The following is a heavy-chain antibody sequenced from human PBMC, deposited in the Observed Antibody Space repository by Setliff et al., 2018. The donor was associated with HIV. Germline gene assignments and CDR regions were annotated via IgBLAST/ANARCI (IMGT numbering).Heavy chain of an antibody. CDR3: ARDLAGTPYYYYGMDV. CDR1: GFTFSSFA. Sequence: PGGSLRLSCAASGFTFSSFAMHRVRQAPGKGLEWVAAISYDGSNKYYADSVKGRFTISRDKSKNTLYLQMNSLRVEDTAVYCCARDLAGTPYYYYGMDVWGQGTTVTVSS. CDR2: ISYDGSNK. V-gene: IGHV3-30-3*01. D-gene: IGHD3-10*01. J-gene: IGHJ6*02.